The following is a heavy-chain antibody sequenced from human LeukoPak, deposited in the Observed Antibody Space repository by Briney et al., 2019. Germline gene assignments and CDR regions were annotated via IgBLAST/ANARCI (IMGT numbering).Heavy chain of an antibody. CDR1: GYTFTGYY. D-gene: IGHD3-10*01. CDR3: AREAGITKVRGVIDY. Sequence: ASVKVSCKASGYTFTGYYMHWVRQAPGQGLEWMGWINPNSGGTNYAQKFRGRVTMTRDTSISTAYMELSRLRSDDTAVYYCAREAGITKVRGVIDYWGQGTLVTVSS. CDR2: INPNSGGT. J-gene: IGHJ4*02. V-gene: IGHV1-2*02.